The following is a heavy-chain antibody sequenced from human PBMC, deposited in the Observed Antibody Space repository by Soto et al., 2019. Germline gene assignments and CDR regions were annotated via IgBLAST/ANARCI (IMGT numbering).Heavy chain of an antibody. D-gene: IGHD2-2*01. Sequence: EVQLLESGGGLVRPGGSLRISCTASGFTFNNHALSWVHQAPWKGLEWVAAINFSGGSTYYARYVEGRFGITRDDSKXXXXXXXXXXXXXXXXXXXXXXXSSCSSWYTKTRFDSWGQGTLVTVSS. V-gene: IGHV3-23*01. CDR1: GFTFNNHA. J-gene: IGHJ4*02. CDR2: INFSGGST. CDR3: XXXSSCSSWYTKTRFDS.